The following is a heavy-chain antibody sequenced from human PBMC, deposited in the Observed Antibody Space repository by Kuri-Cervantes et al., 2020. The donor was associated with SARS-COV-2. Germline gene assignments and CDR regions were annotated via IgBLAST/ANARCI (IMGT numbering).Heavy chain of an antibody. CDR3: ARDKGTYKKSYYYYYYMDD. Sequence: GSLRLSCTVSGGSISSYYWSWIRQPPGKGLEWIGYIYYSGSTNYNPSLKSRVTISVDTSKNQFSLKLSSVTAADTAVYYCARDKGTYKKSYYYYYYMDDWGKGTTVTVSS. J-gene: IGHJ6*03. CDR2: IYYSGST. D-gene: IGHD1-14*01. V-gene: IGHV4-59*01. CDR1: GGSISSYY.